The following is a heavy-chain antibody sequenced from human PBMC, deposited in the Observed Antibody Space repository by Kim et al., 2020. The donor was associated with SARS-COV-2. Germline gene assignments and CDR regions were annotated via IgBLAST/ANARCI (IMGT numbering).Heavy chain of an antibody. J-gene: IGHJ6*02. Sequence: ASVKVSCKASGYTFTSYGISWVRQAPGQGLEWMGWISAYNGNTNYAQKLQGRVTMTTDTSTSTAYMELRSLRSDDTAVYYCARFSGIAAADANYYYYGMDVWGQGTTVTVSS. CDR3: ARFSGIAAADANYYYYGMDV. V-gene: IGHV1-18*01. CDR2: ISAYNGNT. CDR1: GYTFTSYG. D-gene: IGHD6-13*01.